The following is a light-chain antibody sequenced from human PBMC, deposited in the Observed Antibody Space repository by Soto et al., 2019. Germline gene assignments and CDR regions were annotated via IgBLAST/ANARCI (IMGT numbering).Light chain of an antibody. CDR2: GAS. CDR3: QQYNNWPPWT. Sequence: EIVMTQSPATLSVSPGERVTLSCRAGQSVGSNLAWYQHKPGQAPRLLISGASTRATGIPARFSGTGSGTEFTLTIRSLQSEDFAVYYCQQYNNWPPWTFGQGTKVDIK. J-gene: IGKJ1*01. CDR1: QSVGSN. V-gene: IGKV3-15*01.